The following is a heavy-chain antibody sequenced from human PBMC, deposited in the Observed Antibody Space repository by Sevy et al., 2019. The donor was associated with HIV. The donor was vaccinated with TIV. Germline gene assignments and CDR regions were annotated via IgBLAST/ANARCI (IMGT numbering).Heavy chain of an antibody. CDR3: ARVPSPAAGNLNYYYYYGMDV. V-gene: IGHV4-34*01. CDR2: INHSGST. D-gene: IGHD6-13*01. CDR1: GGSFSGYY. J-gene: IGHJ6*02. Sequence: SETLSLTCAVYGGSFSGYYWSWIRQPPGKGLEWIGEINHSGSTNYNPSLKSRVTISVDTSKNQFSLKLSSVTAADTAVYYCARVPSPAAGNLNYYYYYGMDVWGQGTTVTVSS.